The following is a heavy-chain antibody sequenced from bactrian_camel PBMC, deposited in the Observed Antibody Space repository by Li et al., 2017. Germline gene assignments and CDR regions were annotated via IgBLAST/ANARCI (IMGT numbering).Heavy chain of an antibody. Sequence: VQLVESGGDLVQPGGSLRLSCTASGFTFSQYDVTWVRQARGKGLEWVSAIHSGGGSTYYADSVKGRFTISRDNAKNTLYLQMNSLKTEDTAVYYCAPRQAGAFSVWGQGTQVTVS. CDR2: IHSGGGST. V-gene: IGHV3S40*01. CDR1: GFTFSQYD. D-gene: IGHD3*01. CDR3: APRQAGAFSV. J-gene: IGHJ4*01.